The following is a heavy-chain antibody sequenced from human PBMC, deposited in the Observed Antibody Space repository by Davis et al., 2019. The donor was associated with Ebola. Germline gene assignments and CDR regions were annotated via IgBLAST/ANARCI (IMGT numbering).Heavy chain of an antibody. CDR3: ARDRGSYPDY. CDR2: IKQDGSEK. Sequence: GESLKISCAASGITFSSYWMSWVRQAPGKGLEWVANIKQDGSEKYYVDSVEGRFTISRDNAKNSLYLQMNSLRDEDTAVYYCARDRGSYPDYWGQGTLVTVSS. V-gene: IGHV3-7*01. J-gene: IGHJ4*02. CDR1: GITFSSYW. D-gene: IGHD1-26*01.